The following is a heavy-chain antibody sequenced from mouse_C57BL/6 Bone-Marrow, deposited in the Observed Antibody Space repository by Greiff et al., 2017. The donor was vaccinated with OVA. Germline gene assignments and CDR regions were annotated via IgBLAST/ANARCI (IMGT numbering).Heavy chain of an antibody. CDR3: ARGGWDWYFDV. Sequence: EVKVVESEGGLVQPGSSMKLSCTASGFTFSDYYMAWVRQVPEKGLERVANINYDGSSTYYLDSLKSRFIISRDNAKNILYLQMSSLKSEDTATYYCARGGWDWYFDVWGTGTTVTVSS. J-gene: IGHJ1*03. CDR1: GFTFSDYY. CDR2: INYDGSST. D-gene: IGHD3-3*01. V-gene: IGHV5-16*01.